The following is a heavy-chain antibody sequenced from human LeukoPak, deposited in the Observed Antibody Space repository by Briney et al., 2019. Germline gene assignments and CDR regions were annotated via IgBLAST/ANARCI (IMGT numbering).Heavy chain of an antibody. CDR1: GGSISSSSFY. V-gene: IGHV4-39*01. D-gene: IGHD4-17*01. CDR3: ARVPTVTFFDY. J-gene: IGHJ4*02. Sequence: SETLSLTCTVSGGSISSSSFYWGWIRQPPGTGLEWIGIIYYSVSTYYNPSLKSRVTISVDTSKNQFSLELSSVTAADTAVYYCARVPTVTFFDYWGQGTLVTVSS. CDR2: IYYSVST.